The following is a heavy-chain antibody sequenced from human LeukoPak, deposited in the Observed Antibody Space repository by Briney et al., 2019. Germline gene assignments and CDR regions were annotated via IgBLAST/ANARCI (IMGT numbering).Heavy chain of an antibody. CDR3: AKGLWGAYYYGMDV. D-gene: IGHD3-16*01. CDR1: GLIFGNYA. J-gene: IGHJ6*02. CDR2: ISGSGVTI. Sequence: GGSLRLSCAASGLIFGNYAMSWVRQAPGQGLEWVSVISGSGVTIDYAGSVMGRFTISRDNSKNTLYLQLDSLRAEDTAVYFCAKGLWGAYYYGMDVWGQGTTVTVSS. V-gene: IGHV3-23*01.